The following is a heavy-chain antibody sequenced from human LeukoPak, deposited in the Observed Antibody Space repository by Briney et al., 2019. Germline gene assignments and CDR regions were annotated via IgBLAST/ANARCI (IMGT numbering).Heavy chain of an antibody. CDR1: GGSFSGYY. J-gene: IGHJ3*02. Sequence: SETLSLTCAVYGGSFSGYYWSWIRQPPGKGLEWIGSIYYSGSTYYNPSLKSRVTISVDTSKNQFSLKLSSVTAADTAVYYCATPSYCGGDCYDDAFDIWGQGTMVTVSS. CDR3: ATPSYCGGDCYDDAFDI. D-gene: IGHD2-21*02. V-gene: IGHV4-34*01. CDR2: IYYSGST.